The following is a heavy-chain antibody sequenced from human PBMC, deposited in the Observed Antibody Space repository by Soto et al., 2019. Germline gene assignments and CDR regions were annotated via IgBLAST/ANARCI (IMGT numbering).Heavy chain of an antibody. CDR3: ARHVYYDVLKKNY. CDR2: IYPGNSDT. D-gene: IGHD3-9*01. V-gene: IGHV5-51*01. CDR1: GYNFANYW. Sequence: GESLKISCKGSGYNFANYWIGWVRQMPVKGLEWMGIIYPGNSDTRYSPSFQGQVTISADTSISTAYLEWSSLKASDTAIYYCARHVYYDVLKKNYWGQGTLVTVS. J-gene: IGHJ4*02.